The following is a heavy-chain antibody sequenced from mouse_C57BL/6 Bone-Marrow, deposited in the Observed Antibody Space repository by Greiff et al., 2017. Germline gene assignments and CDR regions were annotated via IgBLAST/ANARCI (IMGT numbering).Heavy chain of an antibody. D-gene: IGHD2-3*01. J-gene: IGHJ1*03. CDR1: GYSITSDY. CDR2: ISYSGST. CDR3: ARYGYYRYWYFDV. V-gene: IGHV3-8*01. Sequence: VQLKESGPGLAKPSQTLSLTCSVTGYSITSDYWNWIRKFPGHKLEYMGYISYSGSTYYNPSLKSRISITRDTSKNQYYLQLNSVTTEDTATDYCARYGYYRYWYFDVWGTGTTVTVSS.